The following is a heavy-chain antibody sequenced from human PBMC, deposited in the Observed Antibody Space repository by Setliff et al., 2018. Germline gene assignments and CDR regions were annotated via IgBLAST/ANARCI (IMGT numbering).Heavy chain of an antibody. V-gene: IGHV3-33*01. Sequence: PGGSLRLSCAASGLTLINNGFHWVRQAPGKGLEWVAIIWHDGTNKYYADSVKGRFDISEDSSKNTVYLQMNSLTAEDTAMYYCATHSKDLNYWGQGTLVTVSS. J-gene: IGHJ4*02. D-gene: IGHD3-3*01. CDR1: GLTLINNG. CDR2: IWHDGTNK. CDR3: ATHSKDLNY.